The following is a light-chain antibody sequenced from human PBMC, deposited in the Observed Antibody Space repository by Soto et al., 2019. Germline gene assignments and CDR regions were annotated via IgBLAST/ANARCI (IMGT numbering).Light chain of an antibody. V-gene: IGLV4-69*01. Sequence: QSVLTQSPSASASLGASVKLTCTLSSGHSSYAIAWHQQQPEKGPRYLMKLNSDGSHSKGDGIPDCFSGSSSGAERYLTISSLQSEDEADYYCQTWGTGPLVFGGGTKLTVL. CDR1: SGHSSYA. CDR2: LNSDGSH. J-gene: IGLJ2*01. CDR3: QTWGTGPLV.